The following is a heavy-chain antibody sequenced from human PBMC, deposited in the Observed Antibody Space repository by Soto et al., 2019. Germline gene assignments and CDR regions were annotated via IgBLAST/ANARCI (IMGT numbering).Heavy chain of an antibody. CDR2: LYDVDGS. CDR3: ATWHEREHAYDV. V-gene: IGHV3-53*01. J-gene: IGHJ3*01. D-gene: IGHD1-1*01. CDR1: GLTISGKKY. Sequence: ESGGGLIQPGESLRLSCAAFGLTISGKKYVAWVRQAPGKGLEWVSALYDVDGSFYADSVKGRFNTSSDSSKTTVYLQMNDLRPDDTAVYYCATWHEREHAYDVWGQGTTVTVSS.